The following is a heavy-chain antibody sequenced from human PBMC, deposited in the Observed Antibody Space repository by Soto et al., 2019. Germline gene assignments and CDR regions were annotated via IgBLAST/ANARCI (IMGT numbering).Heavy chain of an antibody. CDR1: GFNFGNFG. V-gene: IGHV3-33*01. D-gene: IGHD5-12*01. Sequence: GGSLRLSCVASGFNFGNFGMHWVRQAPGKGLEWLTVISNDENIKQDSVRGRFAIARDNSKNTLYLHLTSLRAEDTAIYYCARGLRGGLDYWGQGTLVTVSS. CDR2: ISNDENIK. J-gene: IGHJ4*02. CDR3: ARGLRGGLDY.